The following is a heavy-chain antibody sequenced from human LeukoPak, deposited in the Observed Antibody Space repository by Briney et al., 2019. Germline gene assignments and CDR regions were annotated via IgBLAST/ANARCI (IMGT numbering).Heavy chain of an antibody. CDR3: TTDEDWNYARKDV. V-gene: IGHV3-15*04. J-gene: IGHJ6*02. CDR2: TVSEIDGGTT. D-gene: IGHD1-7*01. Sequence: GGSLRLSCAASGFTFNYAWMSWVRQVPGKGLEWVGQTVSEIDGGTTDYAAPVKGRFTISRDDSKSTLYLQMNRLKIEDTAVYYCTTDEDWNYARKDVWGQGATVIVSS. CDR1: GFTFNYAW.